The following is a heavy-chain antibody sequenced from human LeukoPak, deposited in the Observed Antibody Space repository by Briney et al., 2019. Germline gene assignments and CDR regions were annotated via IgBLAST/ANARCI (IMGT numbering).Heavy chain of an antibody. CDR1: GYSFISYW. Sequence: GESLKISCKGSGYSFISYWIGWGRQMPGKGLEWLGIIYPGDSDTRYSPYFQGQVTISADKSISTAYLQWSSLKASDTAMYYCARHDGSSWIAFDYWGQGPLVTVSS. J-gene: IGHJ4*02. D-gene: IGHD6-13*01. CDR3: ARHDGSSWIAFDY. V-gene: IGHV5-51*01. CDR2: IYPGDSDT.